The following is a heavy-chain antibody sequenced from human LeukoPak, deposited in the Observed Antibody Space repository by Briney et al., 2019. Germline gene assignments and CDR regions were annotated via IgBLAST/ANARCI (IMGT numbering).Heavy chain of an antibody. CDR3: ARVEATTGRNYHYYYMDV. V-gene: IGHV3-21*01. Sequence: GGSLRLSCAASGFYFSGYSMNWVRQAPGKGREWVSSINSGSTYMYYADSVKGRFTISRDNAKNSLHLQMYSLRAEDTAVYVCARVEATTGRNYHYYYMDVWGKGTTVTASS. CDR2: INSGSTYM. D-gene: IGHD1-1*01. J-gene: IGHJ6*03. CDR1: GFYFSGYS.